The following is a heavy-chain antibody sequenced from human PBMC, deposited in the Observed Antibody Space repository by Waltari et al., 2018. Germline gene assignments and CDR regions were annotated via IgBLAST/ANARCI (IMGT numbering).Heavy chain of an antibody. CDR2: IYTSGST. CDR1: GGSISSYY. J-gene: IGHJ6*03. D-gene: IGHD3-16*02. V-gene: IGHV4-4*07. Sequence: QVQLQESGPGLVKPSETLSLTCTVSGGSISSYYWSWIRQPAGKGLEWIGRIYTSGSTNYNPSLKSRVTMSVDTSKNQFSLKLSSVTAADTAVYYCAREIIVSPYYYYMDVWGKGTTVTISS. CDR3: AREIIVSPYYYYMDV.